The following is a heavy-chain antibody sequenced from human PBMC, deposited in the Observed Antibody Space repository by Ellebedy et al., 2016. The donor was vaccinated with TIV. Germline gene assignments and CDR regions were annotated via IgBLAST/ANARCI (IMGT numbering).Heavy chain of an antibody. J-gene: IGHJ4*02. CDR2: INGDESIT. CDR3: ARNWGPL. V-gene: IGHV3-74*01. Sequence: GESLKISCAASGFTFSTYWMHWVRQAPGKGLVWVSRINGDESITNHADSVKGRFTISRDNAKNSLYLQMNSLRAEETAVYYCARNWGPLWGQGTLVTVSS. CDR1: GFTFSTYW. D-gene: IGHD3-16*01.